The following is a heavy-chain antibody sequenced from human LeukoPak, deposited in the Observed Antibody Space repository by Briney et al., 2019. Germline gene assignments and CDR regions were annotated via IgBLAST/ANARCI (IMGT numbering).Heavy chain of an antibody. J-gene: IGHJ4*02. CDR3: AGARPLGGTYYFDY. CDR2: LYSGGST. Sequence: GGSLRLSCAASGFTVSSNYMSWGRQAPGKGLEWVSVLYSGGSTYYADSVKGRFTISRDNSKNTLYLQMNSLRAEDTAVFYCAGARPLGGTYYFDYWGQGTLVTVSS. V-gene: IGHV3-66*01. D-gene: IGHD1-26*01. CDR1: GFTVSSNY.